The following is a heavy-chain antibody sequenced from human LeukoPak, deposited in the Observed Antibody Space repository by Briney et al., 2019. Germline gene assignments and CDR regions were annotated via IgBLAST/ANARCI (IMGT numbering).Heavy chain of an antibody. Sequence: GGSLRLSCAASGFTFSTYSMNWVRQAPGKGLEWVSSIISSSSYIYYADSVKGRFTISRDNAKKPVYLQMNSLRAEDTAVYYCARVGEKAFHLWPEIDYWGQGTLVTVSP. V-gene: IGHV3-21*01. CDR1: GFTFSTYS. CDR2: IISSSSYI. D-gene: IGHD5-24*01. J-gene: IGHJ4*02. CDR3: ARVGEKAFHLWPEIDY.